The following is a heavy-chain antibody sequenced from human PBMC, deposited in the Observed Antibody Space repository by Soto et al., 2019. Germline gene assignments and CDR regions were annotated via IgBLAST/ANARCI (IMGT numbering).Heavy chain of an antibody. CDR1: GFTFSSYD. CDR3: ARALRIVGATTWSDP. D-gene: IGHD1-26*01. V-gene: IGHV3-30-3*01. Sequence: PGGSLRLSCAASGFTFSSYDMHWVRQAPGKGLEWVAVISYDGSNKYYADSVKGRFTISRDNSKNTLYLQMNSLRAEDTAVYYCARALRIVGATTWSDPWGQGTLVTVS. CDR2: ISYDGSNK. J-gene: IGHJ5*02.